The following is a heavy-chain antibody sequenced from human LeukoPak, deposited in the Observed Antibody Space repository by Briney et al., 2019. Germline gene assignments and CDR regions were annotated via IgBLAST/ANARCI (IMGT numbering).Heavy chain of an antibody. CDR3: ARESYGSGSYLFGY. CDR1: GYTFTSYG. V-gene: IGHV1-18*01. Sequence: ASVKVSCKASGYTFTSYGISWVRQAPGQGLEWMGWISAYNGNTNYAQKLQGRVTMTTDTSTSTAYMELRSLRSDDTAVYYCARESYGSGSYLFGYWGQGTLVTVSS. D-gene: IGHD3-10*01. J-gene: IGHJ4*02. CDR2: ISAYNGNT.